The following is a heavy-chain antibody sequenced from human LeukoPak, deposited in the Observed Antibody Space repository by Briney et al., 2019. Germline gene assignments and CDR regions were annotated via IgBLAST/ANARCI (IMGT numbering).Heavy chain of an antibody. Sequence: SETLSLTCTVSGYSISSGYFWGWMRQPPGKGLEWIGSIYQSETAHYNPSLKSRVTISVDTSKNQVSLKLRSVTAADTAVYYCARVTGYVIEDYFDYWGQGTLVTVSS. V-gene: IGHV4-38-2*02. D-gene: IGHD3-22*01. CDR2: IYQSETA. CDR3: ARVTGYVIEDYFDY. J-gene: IGHJ4*02. CDR1: GYSISSGYF.